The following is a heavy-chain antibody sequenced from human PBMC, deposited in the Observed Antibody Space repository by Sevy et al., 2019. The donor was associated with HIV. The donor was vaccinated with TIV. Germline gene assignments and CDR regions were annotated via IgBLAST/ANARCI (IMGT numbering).Heavy chain of an antibody. Sequence: GGSLRLSCVVSGFTSTPYGIHWVRQAPGKGLEWVAFIGHDGSNKYYADSVRGRFTISRDNSKNTLYLQMSGLRSDDTAVYYCATQRNSVFSYYFDFWGQGTLVTVSS. CDR1: GFTSTPYG. CDR2: IGHDGSNK. D-gene: IGHD1-26*01. V-gene: IGHV3-30*02. J-gene: IGHJ4*02. CDR3: ATQRNSVFSYYFDF.